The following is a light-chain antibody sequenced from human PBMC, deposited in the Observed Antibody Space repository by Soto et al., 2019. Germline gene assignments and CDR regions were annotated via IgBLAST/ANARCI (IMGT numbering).Light chain of an antibody. CDR1: SNDVGGYNY. Sequence: QSALTQPASLSGSPGQSITISCTGTSNDVGGYNYVSWYQQHPGKAPKLMIYDVSNRPSGVSNRFSGSKSANTASLTISGLQTEDESDYYCSSYTGSSTYVFGTGTKLTV. CDR2: DVS. V-gene: IGLV2-14*03. CDR3: SSYTGSSTYV. J-gene: IGLJ1*01.